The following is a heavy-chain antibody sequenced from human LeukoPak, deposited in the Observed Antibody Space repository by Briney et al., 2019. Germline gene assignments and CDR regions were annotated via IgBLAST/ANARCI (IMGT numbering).Heavy chain of an antibody. CDR3: VRVGEQYSRTLFDY. CDR1: RGSISGYY. CDR2: IYSSGNS. J-gene: IGHJ4*02. Sequence: SETLSLTCTVSRGSISGYYWSWIRQPAGKGLEWIGRIYSSGNSIYNPSLRSRVTMSVDTSNRQFSLKLRFVTAADTAMYYWVRVGEQYSRTLFDYWGQGTLVTVSS. V-gene: IGHV4-4*07. D-gene: IGHD6-13*01.